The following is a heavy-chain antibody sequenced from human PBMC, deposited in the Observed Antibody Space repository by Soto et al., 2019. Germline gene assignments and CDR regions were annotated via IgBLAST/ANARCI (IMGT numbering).Heavy chain of an antibody. J-gene: IGHJ5*02. CDR1: GGTFSSYA. CDR3: ARELRGRDYYDSSGYTWFDP. CDR2: IIPIFGTA. D-gene: IGHD3-22*01. Sequence: SVKVSCEASGGTFSSYAISWVRQAPGQGLEWMGGIIPIFGTANYAQKFQGRVTITADESTSTAYMELSSLRSEDTAVYYCARELRGRDYYDSSGYTWFDPWGQGTLVTVSS. V-gene: IGHV1-69*13.